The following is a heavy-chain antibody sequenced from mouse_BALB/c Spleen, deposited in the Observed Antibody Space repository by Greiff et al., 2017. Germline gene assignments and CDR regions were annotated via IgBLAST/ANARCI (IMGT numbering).Heavy chain of an antibody. CDR3: VGEGAY. CDR2: ISSKSNNYAT. CDR1: GFTFITYP. J-gene: IGHJ3*01. Sequence: EADGGLVQPKGSLKLSCAALGFTFITYPMHWVRQAPGKGLEWVARISSKSNNYATYYADSVKDRFTISRDDSQSMLYLPMNNLKTEDTAMDYCVGEGAYWGQGTLVTVSA. V-gene: IGHV10S3*01.